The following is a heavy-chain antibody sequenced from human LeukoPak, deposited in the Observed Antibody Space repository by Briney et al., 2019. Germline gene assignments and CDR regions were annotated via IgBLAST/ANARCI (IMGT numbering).Heavy chain of an antibody. Sequence: GGSLRLSCVASGFTFSSYWMSWVRQAPGKGLEWVSAISGSGGSTYYADSVKGRFTISRDNAKNSLYLQMNSLRAEDTAVYYCAELGITMIGGVWGKGTTVTISS. CDR1: GFTFSSYW. CDR2: ISGSGGST. J-gene: IGHJ6*04. V-gene: IGHV3-23*01. D-gene: IGHD3-10*02. CDR3: AELGITMIGGV.